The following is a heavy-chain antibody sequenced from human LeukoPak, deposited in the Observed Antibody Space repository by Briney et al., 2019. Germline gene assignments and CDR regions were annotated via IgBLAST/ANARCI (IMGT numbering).Heavy chain of an antibody. CDR3: SKGGLNYDFWRFNY. CDR2: ISGNGSST. V-gene: IGHV3-23*01. J-gene: IGHJ4*02. CDR1: GFSFSIYA. Sequence: GGSLSLSCAASGFSFSIYAMSWVRQAPGKGLEWVSSISGNGSSTYYGDSVKGRFTISRDNSKNTVYVQMNSLRDEDTAVYYCSKGGLNYDFWRFNYWGRGTLVTVSS. D-gene: IGHD3-3*01.